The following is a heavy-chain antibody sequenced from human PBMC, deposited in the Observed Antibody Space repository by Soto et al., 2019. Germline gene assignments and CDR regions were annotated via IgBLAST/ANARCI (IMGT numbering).Heavy chain of an antibody. V-gene: IGHV4-31*03. CDR1: GGSISSGGYY. Sequence: QVQLQESGPGLVKPSQTLSLSCTVSGGSISSGGYYWSWIRQHPGKGLEWIGYIYYSGSTYYNPPRKSRVSMSIDTSRNQFSLMLSSVTAADTAVYFGASGLPYRATRAYWGQGTLVTVSS. CDR3: ASGLPYRATRAY. D-gene: IGHD5-18*01. J-gene: IGHJ4*02. CDR2: IYYSGST.